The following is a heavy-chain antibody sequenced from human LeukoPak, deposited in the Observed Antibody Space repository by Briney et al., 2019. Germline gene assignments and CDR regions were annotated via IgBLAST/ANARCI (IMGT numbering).Heavy chain of an antibody. CDR2: IYYSGST. CDR1: GGSISTYY. D-gene: IGHD3-22*01. V-gene: IGHV4-59*08. J-gene: IGHJ4*02. CDR3: ARHGGYHSPIDY. Sequence: SETLSLTCTVSGGSISTYYWTWIRQPPGKGLEWIGYIYYSGSTDYNPSLKSRVTISVDTSKNQFSLKLSSVTAADTAVYYCARHGGYHSPIDYWGQGTLVTVSS.